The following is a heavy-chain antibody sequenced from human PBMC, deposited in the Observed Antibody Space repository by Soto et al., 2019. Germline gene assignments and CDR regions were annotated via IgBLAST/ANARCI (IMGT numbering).Heavy chain of an antibody. CDR2: IRSQVNDYAT. D-gene: IGHD4-17*01. V-gene: IGHV3-73*02. J-gene: IGHJ3*02. Sequence: EVQLVESGGGLVQPGGSLKLSCAASGFTFSGSAMHWVRQASGKGLEWVGRIRSQVNDYATAYAASVKGRFTISRDDSENTAYLQMNSLKIEDTAVYYCTRPGPLTTVTTYASDIWGQGTMVTVSS. CDR1: GFTFSGSA. CDR3: TRPGPLTTVTTYASDI.